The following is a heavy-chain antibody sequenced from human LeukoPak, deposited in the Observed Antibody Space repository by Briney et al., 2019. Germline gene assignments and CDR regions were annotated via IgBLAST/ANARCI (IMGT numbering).Heavy chain of an antibody. V-gene: IGHV1-58*01. CDR2: IVVGSDNT. D-gene: IGHD6-13*01. Sequence: SVKVSCKASGFTFTSRSAVQWVRQARGQRLEWIGWIVVGSDNTNYAQKFQERVIITRDMSASTAYMELSSLRSEDTAVYYCAAPYSSTWFDSWGQGTLVTVPS. CDR1: GFTFTSRSA. CDR3: AAPYSSTWFDS. J-gene: IGHJ5*01.